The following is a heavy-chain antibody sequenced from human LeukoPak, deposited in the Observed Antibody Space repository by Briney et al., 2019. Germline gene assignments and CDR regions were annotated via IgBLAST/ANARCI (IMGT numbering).Heavy chain of an antibody. CDR2: INHSGST. D-gene: IGHD6-13*01. Sequence: PSETLSLTCAVYGGSFSGYYWSWIRQPPGKGLEWIGEINHSGSTNYNPSLKSRVTISVDTSKNQFSLKLSSVTAADTAVYYCARDMTRAVPIPGTYYYAYAMDVWGQGTTVTVSS. CDR3: ARDMTRAVPIPGTYYYAYAMDV. J-gene: IGHJ6*02. V-gene: IGHV4-34*01. CDR1: GGSFSGYY.